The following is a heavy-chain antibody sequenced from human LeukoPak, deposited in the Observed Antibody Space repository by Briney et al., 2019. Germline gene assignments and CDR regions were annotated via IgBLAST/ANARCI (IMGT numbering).Heavy chain of an antibody. CDR3: TARRQDGC. D-gene: IGHD6-25*01. CDR1: GFTFRDAW. Sequence: PGGSLRLSRVAPGFTFRDAWMSAVREAPGKGLVWVGRIKSKSDGGTIDYGAPVKGRFTISRDDSTNSLYLQMHSLKTEDTAVYYCTARRQDGCWGQGTLVTVS. CDR2: IKSKSDGGTI. V-gene: IGHV3-15*01. J-gene: IGHJ4*02.